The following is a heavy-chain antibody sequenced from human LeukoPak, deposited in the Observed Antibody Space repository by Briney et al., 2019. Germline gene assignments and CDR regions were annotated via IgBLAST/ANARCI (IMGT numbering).Heavy chain of an antibody. V-gene: IGHV3-23*01. CDR3: AKAGVTIAVAGSGRDY. D-gene: IGHD6-19*01. CDR1: GFTFSSYA. Sequence: GGSLRLSRAASGFTFSSYAMNWVRQAPGKGLEWVSGISGGGGSTYYADSVKGRFHISRDNSKNTLFLQMNSLRTEDTALYYCAKAGVTIAVAGSGRDYWGQGTLVTVSS. J-gene: IGHJ4*02. CDR2: ISGGGGST.